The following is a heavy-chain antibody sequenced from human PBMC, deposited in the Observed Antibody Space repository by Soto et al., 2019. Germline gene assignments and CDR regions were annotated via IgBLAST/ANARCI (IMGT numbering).Heavy chain of an antibody. CDR2: IYCNDDK. Sequence: QITLKESGPTLVKPTQTLTLTCTFSGFSLSTSGVGVGWIRQPPGKALEWLAFIYCNDDKRYSPSLKSRLTITTYTSKNHVVLTMTNMDPVDTATYYCAPNILTGYYISWGQGTMVTVSS. J-gene: IGHJ4*02. V-gene: IGHV2-5*01. D-gene: IGHD3-9*01. CDR1: GFSLSTSGVG. CDR3: APNILTGYYIS.